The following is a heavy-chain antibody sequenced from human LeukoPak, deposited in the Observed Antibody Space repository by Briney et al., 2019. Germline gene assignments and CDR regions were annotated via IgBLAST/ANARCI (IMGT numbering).Heavy chain of an antibody. CDR3: AREGGFVDYYDSSGPVPY. CDR2: ISYDGSNK. CDR1: GFTVSSNH. V-gene: IGHV3-30-3*01. J-gene: IGHJ4*02. D-gene: IGHD3-22*01. Sequence: GGSLRLSCVASGFTVSSNHMNWVRQAPGKGLEWVAVISYDGSNKYYADSVKGRFTISRDNSKNTLYLQMNSLRAEDTAVYYCAREGGFVDYYDSSGPVPYWGQGTLVTVSS.